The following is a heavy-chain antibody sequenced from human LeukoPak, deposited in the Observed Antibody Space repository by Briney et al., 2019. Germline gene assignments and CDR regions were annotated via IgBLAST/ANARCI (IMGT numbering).Heavy chain of an antibody. D-gene: IGHD5-18*01. CDR1: GITFSSYS. CDR2: ISSNNYI. Sequence: GGSLRLSCAASGITFSSYSMNWVRQAPGKGLEWVSSISSNNYIHYGDSVKGRFTISRDNAKNSLYLQMNSLRAEDTAVYYCARDNGSYGFFDYWGQGTLVTVSS. J-gene: IGHJ4*02. CDR3: ARDNGSYGFFDY. V-gene: IGHV3-21*01.